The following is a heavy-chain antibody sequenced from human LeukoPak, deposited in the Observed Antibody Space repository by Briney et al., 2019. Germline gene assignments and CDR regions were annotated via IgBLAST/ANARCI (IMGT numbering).Heavy chain of an antibody. CDR2: IYPGDSDT. V-gene: IGHV5-51*01. J-gene: IGHJ6*03. CDR3: ARHGGRGRSAYYYYMDV. CDR1: GYSFTSYW. D-gene: IGHD3-10*01. Sequence: GESLKISCKGSGYSFTSYWIGWVRQMPGKGLEWMGIIYPGDSDTRYSPSFQGQVTISADKSISTAYLQWSSLKASDTAMYYCARHGGRGRSAYYYYMDVWGKGTTVIISS.